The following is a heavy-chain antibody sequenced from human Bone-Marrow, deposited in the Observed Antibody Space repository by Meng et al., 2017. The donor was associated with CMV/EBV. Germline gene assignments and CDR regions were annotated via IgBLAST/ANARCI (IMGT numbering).Heavy chain of an antibody. Sequence: AEKVPCKASGGTFSSYAISWVRQAPGQGLEWMGWINPETGDANYAQKFQGRVTMTRDTFITPAYMEVSRLRSDDTAVYYCARERYLVPAASPDYYYYGMDVWGQGTTVTVSS. CDR3: ARERYLVPAASPDYYYYGMDV. J-gene: IGHJ6*02. V-gene: IGHV1-2*02. CDR1: GGTFSSYA. CDR2: INPETGDA. D-gene: IGHD2-2*01.